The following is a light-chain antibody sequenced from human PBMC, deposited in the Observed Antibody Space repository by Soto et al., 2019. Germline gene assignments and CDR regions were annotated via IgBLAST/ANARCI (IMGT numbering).Light chain of an antibody. CDR3: QQYNSWPPIT. V-gene: IGKV3-15*01. J-gene: IGKJ5*01. Sequence: EIVMTQSPATLSVSPGERATLSCRASQSVSSNLAWYEQKPGQAPRLLIYGASTRATGVPARFSGSGSGTEFTLTINSLQSEDFAVYYCQQYNSWPPITFGPGTRLEIK. CDR2: GAS. CDR1: QSVSSN.